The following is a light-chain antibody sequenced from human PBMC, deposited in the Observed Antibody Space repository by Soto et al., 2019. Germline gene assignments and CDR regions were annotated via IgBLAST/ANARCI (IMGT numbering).Light chain of an antibody. CDR2: KAS. CDR3: QQYNSYSPLT. J-gene: IGKJ4*01. Sequence: DIQMTQSPSTLPASVGDRVTITCRANQSISTWLAWYQQKPGKAPNLLIYKASRLETGVPSRFSGSGSGTEFTLTISFLQPHDFATYYCQQYNSYSPLTFGGGTKVDIK. V-gene: IGKV1-5*03. CDR1: QSISTW.